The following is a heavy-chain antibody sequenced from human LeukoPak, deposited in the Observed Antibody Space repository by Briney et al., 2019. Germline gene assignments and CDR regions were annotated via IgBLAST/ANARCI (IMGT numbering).Heavy chain of an antibody. CDR1: GYTFTSYD. J-gene: IGHJ1*01. CDR2: INPNSGGT. D-gene: IGHD2-2*02. Sequence: GASVKVSCKASGYTFTSYDINWVRQAPGQGLEWMGWINPNSGGTNYAQKFQGRVTMTRDTSISTAYKELSRLRSDDTAVYYCARHPNRYCSSTSCYSGYFQHWGQGTLVTVSS. CDR3: ARHPNRYCSSTSCYSGYFQH. V-gene: IGHV1-2*02.